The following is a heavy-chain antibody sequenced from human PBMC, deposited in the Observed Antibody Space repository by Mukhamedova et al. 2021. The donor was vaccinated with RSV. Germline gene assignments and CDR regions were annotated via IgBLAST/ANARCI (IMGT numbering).Heavy chain of an antibody. Sequence: GKGLEWVSRITDSGTTTYYADAVKGRFTISRDNSKNTLYLQMNSLRADDTAVYYCEKNLAHILDYFHSYIHVWGKGTTVTV. D-gene: IGHD2-15*01. CDR3: EKNLAHILDYFHSYIHV. V-gene: IGHV3-23*01. J-gene: IGHJ6*03. CDR2: ITDSGTTT.